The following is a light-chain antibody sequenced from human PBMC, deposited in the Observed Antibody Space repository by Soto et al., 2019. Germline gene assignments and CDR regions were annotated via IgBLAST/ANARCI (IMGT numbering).Light chain of an antibody. CDR3: HQYASSPRT. CDR1: QSVGSNY. CDR2: GAS. J-gene: IGKJ5*01. V-gene: IGKV3-20*01. Sequence: EIVLTQSPGTLSLSPGERATLSFRASQSVGSNYLAWYQQTPGQAPRLLIHGASTRATGIPDRFSGSGSGTDFTLTLRRLGSEDSAVYYCHQYASSPRTFGQGPRLEIK.